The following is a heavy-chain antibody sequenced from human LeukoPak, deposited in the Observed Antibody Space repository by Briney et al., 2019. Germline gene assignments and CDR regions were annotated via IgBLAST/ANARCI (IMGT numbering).Heavy chain of an antibody. Sequence: PSETLSLTCTVSGGSFSSYSWSWIRQPPGKGLEWIGYIYYSGSTNYNPSLKSRVTISVDTSKKQFSLKLSSVTAADTAVYYCARAQWENNHSSGYGGGIFDHWGQGTLVTVSS. CDR1: GGSFSSYS. CDR2: IYYSGST. J-gene: IGHJ4*02. D-gene: IGHD3-22*01. V-gene: IGHV4-59*01. CDR3: ARAQWENNHSSGYGGGIFDH.